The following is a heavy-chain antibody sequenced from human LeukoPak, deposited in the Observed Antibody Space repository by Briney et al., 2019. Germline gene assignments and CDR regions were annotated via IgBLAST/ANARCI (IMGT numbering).Heavy chain of an antibody. V-gene: IGHV3-21*01. CDR1: GFTFETYT. CDR3: ARDRVHRIVIFGVITPRAFDY. Sequence: PGGSLRLSCAASGFTFETYTMNWVRQAPGKGLEWVSSISGNSNYIFYADSVKGRFTISRDNTRNSLYLQINSLRAEDTAVYYCARDRVHRIVIFGVITPRAFDYWGQGTLVTVSS. D-gene: IGHD3-3*01. J-gene: IGHJ4*02. CDR2: ISGNSNYI.